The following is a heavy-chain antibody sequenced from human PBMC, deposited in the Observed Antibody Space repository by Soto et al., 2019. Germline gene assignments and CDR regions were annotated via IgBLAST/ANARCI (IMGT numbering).Heavy chain of an antibody. D-gene: IGHD3-22*01. J-gene: IGHJ6*02. V-gene: IGHV1-69*06. Sequence: GASVKVSCKDSGGTCNRHGISWVRQAPGQGLEWMGGTIPVFGTPKYAQEFQGRVTVSVDKSTSTAYMELSSLRSEDTAVYYCARGLSDGFITYFDFYVMDVWGQGTAVTVSS. CDR3: ARGLSDGFITYFDFYVMDV. CDR2: TIPVFGTP. CDR1: GGTCNRHG.